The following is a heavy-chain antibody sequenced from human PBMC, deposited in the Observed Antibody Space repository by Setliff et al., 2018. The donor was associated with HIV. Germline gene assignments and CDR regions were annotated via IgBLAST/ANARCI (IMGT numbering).Heavy chain of an antibody. CDR3: ARAPTMYYDFWSGYTLFDY. Sequence: SETLSLTCTVSGGSISSGGYYWSWIRQHPGKGLEWIGYIYYSGSTYYKPSLKSRVTISVDTSKNQFSLKLSSVTAADTAVYYCARAPTMYYDFWSGYTLFDYWGQGTLVTVSS. CDR2: IYYSGST. D-gene: IGHD3-3*01. CDR1: GGSISSGGYY. J-gene: IGHJ4*02. V-gene: IGHV4-31*03.